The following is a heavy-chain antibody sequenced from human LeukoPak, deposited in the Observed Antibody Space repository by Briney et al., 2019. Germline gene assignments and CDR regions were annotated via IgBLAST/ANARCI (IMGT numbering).Heavy chain of an antibody. CDR2: INHSGST. CDR1: GGSFSGYY. J-gene: IGHJ5*02. D-gene: IGHD3-22*01. V-gene: IGHV4-34*01. Sequence: SETLSLTCAVYGGSFSGYYWSWIRQPPGKGLEWIGEINHSGSTNYNPSLKSRVTISVDTSKNQFSLKLSSVTAADTAVYYCARHSDYYDSSGGNWFDPWGQGTLVTVSS. CDR3: ARHSDYYDSSGGNWFDP.